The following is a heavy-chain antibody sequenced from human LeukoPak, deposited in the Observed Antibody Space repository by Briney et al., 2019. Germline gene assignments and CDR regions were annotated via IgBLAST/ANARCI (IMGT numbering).Heavy chain of an antibody. V-gene: IGHV3-15*01. D-gene: IGHD5-18*01. J-gene: IGHJ4*02. CDR1: GFTFSNAW. Sequence: GGSLRLSCAASGFTFSNAWMSWVRQAPGKGLEWVGRIKSKTDGGTTDYAAPVKGRFTISRDDSKNTLYLQMNSLKTEDTAVYYCTTDFGPHLDTAMGMRYWGQGTLVTVSS. CDR2: IKSKTDGGTT. CDR3: TTDFGPHLDTAMGMRY.